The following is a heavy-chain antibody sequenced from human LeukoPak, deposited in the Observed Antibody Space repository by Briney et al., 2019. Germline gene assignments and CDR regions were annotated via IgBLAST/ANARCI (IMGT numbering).Heavy chain of an antibody. CDR1: GFTFSSYW. CDR3: AAQTPAVWYYYMDV. Sequence: PGGSLRLSCAASGFTFSSYWMSWVRQAPGKGLEWVANIKQDGSEKYYVDSVKGRFTISRDNAKNSLYLQMNSLRAEDTAVYYCAAQTPAVWYYYMDVWGKGTTVTVSS. CDR2: IKQDGSEK. V-gene: IGHV3-7*01. J-gene: IGHJ6*03. D-gene: IGHD2-2*01.